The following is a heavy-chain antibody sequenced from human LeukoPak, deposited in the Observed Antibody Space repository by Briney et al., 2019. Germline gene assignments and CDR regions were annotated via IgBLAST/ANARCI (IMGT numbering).Heavy chain of an antibody. J-gene: IGHJ4*02. Sequence: SETLSLTCTVSGGSISSYYWGWLRQPPGKGLEWIGYIYYSGSTNYNPSLKSRVTISVDTSKNQFSLKLSSVTAADTAVYYCARGPSPYYYDSSGYSDWGQGTLVTVSS. CDR1: GGSISSYY. D-gene: IGHD3-22*01. CDR3: ARGPSPYYYDSSGYSD. CDR2: IYYSGST. V-gene: IGHV4-59*01.